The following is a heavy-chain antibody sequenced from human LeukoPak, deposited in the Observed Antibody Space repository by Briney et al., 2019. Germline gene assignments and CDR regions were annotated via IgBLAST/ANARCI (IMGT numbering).Heavy chain of an antibody. J-gene: IGHJ6*03. V-gene: IGHV3-73*01. CDR2: IRSKANTYAT. D-gene: IGHD2-2*01. CDR1: GFTFSGSA. Sequence: PGGSLRLSCAASGFTFSGSAMHWVRQASGKGLEWVGRIRSKANTYATAYAASVKGRFTISRDDSKNTAYLQMNSLKTEDTAVYYCTTDQGIVVVPAAIASFLYMDVWGKGTTVTVSS. CDR3: TTDQGIVVVPAAIASFLYMDV.